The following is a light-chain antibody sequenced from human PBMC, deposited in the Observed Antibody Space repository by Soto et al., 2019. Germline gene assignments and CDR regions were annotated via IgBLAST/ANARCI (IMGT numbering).Light chain of an antibody. J-gene: IGLJ2*01. CDR2: GNN. Sequence: QTVVTQPPSVSGAPGQRVTIPCTGTSSNIGAGFDVHWYQHLPGTAPKLLIYGNNHRPSGVPDRFSGSKSGTSASLAITGLQAEDGADYSCQSFDTSLGRSVFGGGTKLTVL. CDR1: SSNIGAGFD. V-gene: IGLV1-40*01. CDR3: QSFDTSLGRSV.